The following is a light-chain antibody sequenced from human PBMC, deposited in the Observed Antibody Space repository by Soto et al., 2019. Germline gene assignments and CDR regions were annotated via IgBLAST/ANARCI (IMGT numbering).Light chain of an antibody. CDR1: QGISSA. CDR2: DVS. CDR3: QQFNTYPALT. V-gene: IGKV1-13*02. Sequence: AIQLTQSPSSLSASVGDRVTITCRASQGISSALAWYQQKPGKSPNLLIYDVSSLESGVPSRFSGSGYGTDFTLTISSLQPGDFATYYCQQFNTYPALTFGGGTKVEIK. J-gene: IGKJ4*01.